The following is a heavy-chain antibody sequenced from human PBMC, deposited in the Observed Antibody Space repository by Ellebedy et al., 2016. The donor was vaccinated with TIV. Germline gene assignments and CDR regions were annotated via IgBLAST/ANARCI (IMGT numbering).Heavy chain of an antibody. CDR2: ISGSGGST. CDR3: AKDGVIGYCSSTSCYTVGDNWFDP. V-gene: IGHV3-23*01. D-gene: IGHD2-2*02. J-gene: IGHJ5*02. CDR1: GFTFSSYA. Sequence: GGSLRLSXAASGFTFSSYAMSWVRQAPGKGLEWVSAISGSGGSTYYADSVKGRFTISRDNSKNTLYLQMNSLRAEDTAVYYCAKDGVIGYCSSTSCYTVGDNWFDPWGQGTLVTVSS.